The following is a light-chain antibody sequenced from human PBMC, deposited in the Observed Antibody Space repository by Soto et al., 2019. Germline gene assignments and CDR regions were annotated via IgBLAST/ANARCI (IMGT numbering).Light chain of an antibody. CDR3: RSYAGSSTYV. CDR1: SSDVGSYNL. J-gene: IGLJ1*01. Sequence: QSVLTQPASVSGSPGQSITISCTGTSSDVGSYNLVSWYQQHPGKAPKLMIYEGSKRPSGVSNRVSGSKSGNTASLTISGLQAEDEADYYCRSYAGSSTYVFGTGTKLTVL. V-gene: IGLV2-23*01. CDR2: EGS.